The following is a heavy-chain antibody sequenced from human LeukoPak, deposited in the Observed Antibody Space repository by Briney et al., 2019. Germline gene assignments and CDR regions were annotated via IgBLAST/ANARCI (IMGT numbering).Heavy chain of an antibody. J-gene: IGHJ4*02. D-gene: IGHD3-16*01. CDR3: VRARAGGLDY. CDR2: LSFDGAHK. V-gene: IGHV3-30*04. Sequence: GGSLRLSCAASGFTFRHCAVHWVRQAPGRGLEWVAVLSFDGAHKYYAESVKGRFTISKDNSNNTLFLQMDSLRLEDTALYYCVRARAGGLDYWGQGTLVTVSS. CDR1: GFTFRHCA.